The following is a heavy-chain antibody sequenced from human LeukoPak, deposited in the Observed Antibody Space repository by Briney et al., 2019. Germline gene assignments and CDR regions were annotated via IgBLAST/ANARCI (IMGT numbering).Heavy chain of an antibody. V-gene: IGHV3-74*01. CDR3: VVPDAMYRDAFDL. Sequence: PGGSLRLFCGASGFTFSIYCMHCVRQAPGKGLVCGSRINSDWRSTSYADSVKRRFHISRDNAKKTVYLQLNSLRAEDTAVSYCVVPDAMYRDAFDLWGQGTMVTVSS. CDR2: INSDWRST. J-gene: IGHJ3*01. CDR1: GFTFSIYC. D-gene: IGHD2-2*01.